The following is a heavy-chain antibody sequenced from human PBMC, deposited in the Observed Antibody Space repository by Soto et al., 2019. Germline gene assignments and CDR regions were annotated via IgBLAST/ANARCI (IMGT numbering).Heavy chain of an antibody. CDR1: GGTFSSYA. Sequence: SVKVSCKASGGTFSSYAISCVRQAPGQGLEWMGGIIPIFGTANYAQKFQGRVTITADKSTSTAYMELSSLRSEDTAVHYCAREGGYYDSSGYCLGYWGQGTLVTVSS. D-gene: IGHD3-22*01. V-gene: IGHV1-69*06. CDR2: IIPIFGTA. J-gene: IGHJ4*02. CDR3: AREGGYYDSSGYCLGY.